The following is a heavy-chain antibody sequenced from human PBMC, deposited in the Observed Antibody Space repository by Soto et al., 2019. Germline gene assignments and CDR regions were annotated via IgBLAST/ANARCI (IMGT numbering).Heavy chain of an antibody. CDR3: VRAHALGFSNWFDP. D-gene: IGHD3-10*01. CDR2: INPHSGAT. CDR1: GYIFSANY. Sequence: QVILVQSGAEVQKPGASLKVSCKASGYIFSANYIHWVRQAPGQGLEWLGWINPHSGATNYAQRFLGRVTMSADTSASTAYMDLARLTADATAVYYGVRAHALGFSNWFDPGGRGTLVTVSS. V-gene: IGHV1-2*02. J-gene: IGHJ5*02.